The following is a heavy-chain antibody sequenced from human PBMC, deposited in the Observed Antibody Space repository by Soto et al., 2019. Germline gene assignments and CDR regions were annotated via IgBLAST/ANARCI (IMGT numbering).Heavy chain of an antibody. CDR1: GGSISSSSYY. V-gene: IGHV4-39*01. CDR2: IYYSGST. Sequence: SDTLSLTCNVSGGSISSSSYYWGWIRQPPGKGLEWIGSIYYSGSTYYNPSLNSRVTISVDTSKNHFSLMLSSVTAADTAVYYCARTRVAAAYNWFDPWGQGTLVTVSS. CDR3: ARTRVAAAYNWFDP. J-gene: IGHJ5*02. D-gene: IGHD6-13*01.